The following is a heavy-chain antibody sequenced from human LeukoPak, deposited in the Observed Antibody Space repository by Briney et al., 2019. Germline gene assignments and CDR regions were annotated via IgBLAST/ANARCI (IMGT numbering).Heavy chain of an antibody. CDR1: GYTFTNHC. V-gene: IGHV1-46*01. J-gene: IGHJ4*02. D-gene: IGHD1-26*01. CDR3: ARGYLVGATAFLLLGY. CDR2: INPSGGNT. Sequence: ASVKVSCKASGYTFTNHCMHWVRQAPGQGLEWMGIINPSGGNTNYAQNFQGRVTMTRDMSTSTVYMELSSLRFEDTAVYYCARGYLVGATAFLLLGYWGQGTLVTVSS.